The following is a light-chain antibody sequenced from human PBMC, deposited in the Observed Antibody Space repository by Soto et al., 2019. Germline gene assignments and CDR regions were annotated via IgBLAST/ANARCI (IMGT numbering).Light chain of an antibody. CDR1: SSNIGAGSG. CDR2: GNS. CDR3: QSYDSSLSGM. V-gene: IGLV1-40*01. J-gene: IGLJ3*02. Sequence: QSALTQPPSVSGAPGQRVTISCTGSSSNIGAGSGVHWYQQLPGTAPKLLIYGNSNRPSGVPDRFSGFQSGTSASLAIAGLQAEDEADYYCQSYDSSLSGMFGGGTKLTVL.